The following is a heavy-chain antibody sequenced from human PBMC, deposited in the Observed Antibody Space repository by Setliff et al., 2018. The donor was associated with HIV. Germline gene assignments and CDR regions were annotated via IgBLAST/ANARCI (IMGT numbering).Heavy chain of an antibody. J-gene: IGHJ3*02. V-gene: IGHV4-38-2*01. D-gene: IGHD3-22*01. Sequence: TSETLSLTCAVXGYSISSGYYWGWSRQPARKGMEWIRSIDHSGSTYYNPSLKSRVTIXVXTSKNQFSLKLSSVTAADTAVYYCARSTYYYDSSGYDAFDIWGQGTXXXVSS. CDR2: IDHSGST. CDR3: ARSTYYYDSSGYDAFDI. CDR1: GYSISSGYY.